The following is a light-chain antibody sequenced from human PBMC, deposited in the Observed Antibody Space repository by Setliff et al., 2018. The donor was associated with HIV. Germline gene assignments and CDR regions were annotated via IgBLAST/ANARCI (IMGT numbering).Light chain of an antibody. CDR2: SVT. V-gene: IGLV2-14*03. Sequence: QSALTQPASVSGSPGQSITISCSGTNSDIGSHDYVSWYQQHPGKAPKLITFSVTYRPSGVSDRFSGSKSGNTASLTISGLLPEDEADYYCASHRDTNTLEVCGTGTKGTVL. CDR3: ASHRDTNTLEV. CDR1: NSDIGSHDY. J-gene: IGLJ1*01.